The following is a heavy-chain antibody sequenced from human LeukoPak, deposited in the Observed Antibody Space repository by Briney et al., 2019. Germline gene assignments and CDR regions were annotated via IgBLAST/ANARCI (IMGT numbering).Heavy chain of an antibody. Sequence: SGGSLRLSCAASGFTFSSYSMNWVRQAPGKGLEWVSSISSSSRYIYYADSVKGRFTISRDNAKNSLYLQMNSLRAEDTAVYYCARAFWGDGYNLPRFDYWGQGTLVTVSS. CDR1: GFTFSSYS. J-gene: IGHJ4*02. CDR2: ISSSSRYI. V-gene: IGHV3-21*01. D-gene: IGHD5-24*01. CDR3: ARAFWGDGYNLPRFDY.